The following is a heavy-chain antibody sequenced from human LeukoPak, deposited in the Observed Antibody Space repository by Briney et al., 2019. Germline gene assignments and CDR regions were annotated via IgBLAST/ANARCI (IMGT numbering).Heavy chain of an antibody. V-gene: IGHV4-59*08. CDR1: GDSISSGY. CDR3: ARTRPQDHDTNYMDV. D-gene: IGHD3-9*01. J-gene: IGHJ6*04. CDR2: IFYSGTT. Sequence: PSETLSLTCNVSGDSISSGYWSWIRQSPEKGLEWIGFIFYSGTTSYNPSLQSRVTISVDTSKNQFSLKLSSVTAADTAVYYCARTRPQDHDTNYMDVWGTGTTVTVSS.